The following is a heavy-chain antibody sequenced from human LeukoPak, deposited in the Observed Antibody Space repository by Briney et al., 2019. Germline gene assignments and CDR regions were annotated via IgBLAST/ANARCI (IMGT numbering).Heavy chain of an antibody. CDR1: GFTFSSYA. V-gene: IGHV3-30*14. CDR3: ARFRRPGHFDY. Sequence: GGSLRLSCAASGFTFSSYAMHWVRQAPGKGLEWVAVISYDGSNKYYADSVKGRFTISRDNSKNTLYLQMNSLRAEDTAVYYCARFRRPGHFDYWGQGTLVTVSS. D-gene: IGHD1-14*01. J-gene: IGHJ4*02. CDR2: ISYDGSNK.